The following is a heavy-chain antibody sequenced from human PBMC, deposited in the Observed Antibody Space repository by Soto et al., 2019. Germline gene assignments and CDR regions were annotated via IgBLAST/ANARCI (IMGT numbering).Heavy chain of an antibody. J-gene: IGHJ4*02. Sequence: QVQLVQSGAEVKKPGDSVKVSCKASGYTFTHYYIHWVRQAPGQGLEWMGIINPNGGSTNYAQKFQGRVTVTRDTSTSTAYLELSSLRSEDTAVYYCARGLTAGDYWGQGTLVTVSS. D-gene: IGHD6-19*01. CDR2: INPNGGST. V-gene: IGHV1-46*01. CDR3: ARGLTAGDY. CDR1: GYTFTHYY.